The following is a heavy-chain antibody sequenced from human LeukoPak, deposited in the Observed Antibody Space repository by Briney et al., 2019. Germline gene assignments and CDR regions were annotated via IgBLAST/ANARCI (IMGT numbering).Heavy chain of an antibody. CDR3: ARLPGYCTGGSCYFDY. J-gene: IGHJ4*02. CDR1: GYSFTNYW. V-gene: IGHV5-51*01. Sequence: GESLKISCPGSGYSFTNYWIGWVRQMPGKGLEWMGIIYPGDSDTRYSPSFQGQVTFSANKSISTTYLQWSSMKASDTAMYYCARLPGYCTGGSCYFDYWGQGTLVTVSS. D-gene: IGHD2-15*01. CDR2: IYPGDSDT.